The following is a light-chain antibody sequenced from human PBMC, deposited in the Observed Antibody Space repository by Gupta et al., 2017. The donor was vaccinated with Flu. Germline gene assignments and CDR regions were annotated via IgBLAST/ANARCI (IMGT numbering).Light chain of an antibody. V-gene: IGKV2-30*01. J-gene: IGKJ5*01. CDR2: KIS. CDR1: QSRLNSDTNTY. CDR3: MQASHWPPT. Sequence: DVLMTQSPLSLPVILGQPASIPCRSSQSRLNSDTNTYLNWFHQRPGQSPRRLIYKISNRDSGVPDRFSGSGSGTDFTLKISTVEADDIGIYYCMQASHWPPTFGPGTRLEIK.